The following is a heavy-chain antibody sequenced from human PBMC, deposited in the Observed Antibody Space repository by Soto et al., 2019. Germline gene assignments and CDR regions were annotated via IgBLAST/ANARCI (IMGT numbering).Heavy chain of an antibody. J-gene: IGHJ5*02. CDR2: IRSKGHNYAT. V-gene: IGHV3-73*02. CDR1: GFAFSGSA. Sequence: EVQLVESGGGLVQPGGSLKLSCAASGFAFSGSAMYWVRQASGKGPEWVGRIRSKGHNYATEYAASVKGRFTISRDDSKNTAYLQMNRLPTEDTAVYYCTRDLFSYDYSGILWFDPWGQGTLVTVSS. CDR3: TRDLFSYDYSGILWFDP. D-gene: IGHD3-16*01.